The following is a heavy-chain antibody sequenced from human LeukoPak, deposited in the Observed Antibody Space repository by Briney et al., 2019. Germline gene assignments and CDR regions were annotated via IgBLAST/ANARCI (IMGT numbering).Heavy chain of an antibody. CDR1: GGSISSGDYY. Sequence: PSQTLSLTCTVSGGSISSGDYYWSWSRQPPGKGLEWIGYIYYSGSTHYNPSLKSRVTISVDTSKNQFSLKLSSVTAADTAVYYCARADITMVRGVNFLDYWGQGTLVTVSS. D-gene: IGHD3-10*01. CDR2: IYYSGST. V-gene: IGHV4-30-4*01. CDR3: ARADITMVRGVNFLDY. J-gene: IGHJ4*02.